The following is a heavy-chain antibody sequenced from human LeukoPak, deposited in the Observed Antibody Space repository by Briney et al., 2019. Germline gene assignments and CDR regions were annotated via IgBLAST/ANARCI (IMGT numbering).Heavy chain of an antibody. Sequence: GGSLRLSCAASGFTFSSYAMSWVRQAPGKGLEWVSSISCSGVSTYYADSVKGRFTISRDNSKNTLYLQMNSLGAEDTAVYYCAKSSRWGSGWKDAFDIWGQGTMVTVSS. J-gene: IGHJ3*02. D-gene: IGHD6-19*01. CDR1: GFTFSSYA. CDR3: AKSSRWGSGWKDAFDI. V-gene: IGHV3-23*01. CDR2: ISCSGVST.